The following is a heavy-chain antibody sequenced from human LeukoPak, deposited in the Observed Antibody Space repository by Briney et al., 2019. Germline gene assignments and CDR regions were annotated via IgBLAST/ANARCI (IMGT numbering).Heavy chain of an antibody. CDR3: ARDLRELELLGFDP. CDR1: GYTFTDYY. Sequence: ASVKVSCKASGYTFTDYYVHWVRQAPGQGLEWMGWINPNSGGTNYAQKFQGRVTMTRDTSISTAYMELSRLRSDDTAVYYCARDLRELELLGFDPWGQGTLVTVSS. J-gene: IGHJ5*02. CDR2: INPNSGGT. V-gene: IGHV1-2*02. D-gene: IGHD1-7*01.